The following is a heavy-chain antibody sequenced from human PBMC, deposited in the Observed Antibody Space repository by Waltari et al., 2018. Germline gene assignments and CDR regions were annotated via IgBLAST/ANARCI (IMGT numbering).Heavy chain of an antibody. CDR1: GFTFSSYA. CDR2: ISSNGGST. Sequence: EVQLVESGGGLVQPGGSLRLSCAASGFTFSSYAMHWVRQAPGKGLEYVSAISSNGGSTYYANSVKGRFTISRDNSKNTLYLQMGSLRAEDMAVYYCASGQWLRGFFDYWGQGTLVTVSS. D-gene: IGHD5-12*01. J-gene: IGHJ4*02. V-gene: IGHV3-64*01. CDR3: ASGQWLRGFFDY.